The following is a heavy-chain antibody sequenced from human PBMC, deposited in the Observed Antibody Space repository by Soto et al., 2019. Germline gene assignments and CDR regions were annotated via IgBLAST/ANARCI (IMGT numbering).Heavy chain of an antibody. D-gene: IGHD2-2*01. Sequence: PGGSLRISCAASGFTFSTYTMSWVRRAPGKGLEWVSAISGSGGSPSYADSVQGRFSISRDNPKKTLYLQMNSLRAEDTAVYYCANLRCSTTNCYVPDYWGQGSLVTVSS. J-gene: IGHJ4*02. CDR1: GFTFSTYT. CDR2: ISGSGGSP. CDR3: ANLRCSTTNCYVPDY. V-gene: IGHV3-23*01.